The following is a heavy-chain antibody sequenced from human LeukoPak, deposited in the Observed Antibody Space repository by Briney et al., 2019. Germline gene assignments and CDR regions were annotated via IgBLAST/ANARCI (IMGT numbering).Heavy chain of an antibody. V-gene: IGHV4-39*07. J-gene: IGHJ4*02. Sequence: PSETLSLTCTVSGGSISSYYWGWIRQPPGKGLEWIGSIYYSGSTYYNPSLKSRVTISVDTSKNQFSLKLSSVTAADTAVYYCASRSQVLRYFDWLLYYWGQGTLVTVSS. CDR3: ASRSQVLRYFDWLLYY. D-gene: IGHD3-9*01. CDR1: GGSISSYY. CDR2: IYYSGST.